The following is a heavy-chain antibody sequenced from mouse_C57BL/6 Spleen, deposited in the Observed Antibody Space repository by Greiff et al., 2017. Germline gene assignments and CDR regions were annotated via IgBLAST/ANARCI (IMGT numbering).Heavy chain of an antibody. J-gene: IGHJ4*01. V-gene: IGHV2-2*01. Sequence: VKVVESGPGLVQPSQSLSITCTVSGFSLTSYGVHWVRQSPGKGLEWLGVIWSGGSTDYNAAFISRLSISKDNSKSQVFFKMNSLQADDTAIYYCARNCPLYYDYDGRAMDYWGQGTSVTVSS. D-gene: IGHD2-4*01. CDR1: GFSLTSYG. CDR3: ARNCPLYYDYDGRAMDY. CDR2: IWSGGST.